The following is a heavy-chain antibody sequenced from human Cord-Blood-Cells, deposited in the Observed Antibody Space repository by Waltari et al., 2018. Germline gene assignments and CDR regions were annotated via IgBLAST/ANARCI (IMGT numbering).Heavy chain of an antibody. CDR3: ARGRYQLLYYYYYMDV. V-gene: IGHV1-8*03. J-gene: IGHJ6*03. D-gene: IGHD2-2*01. Sequence: QVQLVQSGAEVTKPGASVKVSCKASGYTFTSYDLNWVRPAPGQGLEWMGWMNPNSGNTGYAQKFQGRVTITRNTSISTAYMELSSLRSEDTAVYYCARGRYQLLYYYYYMDVWGKGTTVTVSS. CDR1: GYTFTSYD. CDR2: MNPNSGNT.